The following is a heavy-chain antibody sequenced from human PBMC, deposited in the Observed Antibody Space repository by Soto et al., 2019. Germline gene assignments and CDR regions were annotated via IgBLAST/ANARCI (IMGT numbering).Heavy chain of an antibody. V-gene: IGHV6-1*01. D-gene: IGHD5-12*01. J-gene: IGHJ6*04. CDR2: TYYRSKWYN. CDR1: GDSVSSNSAA. Sequence: SQTLSLTCAISGDSVSSNSAAWNWIRQSPSRGLEWLGRTYYRSKWYNDYAVSVKSRITINPDTSKNQFSLQLNSVTPEDTAVYYCARAYRDGYNTSDYSGMDVWGKGTTVTVSS. CDR3: ARAYRDGYNTSDYSGMDV.